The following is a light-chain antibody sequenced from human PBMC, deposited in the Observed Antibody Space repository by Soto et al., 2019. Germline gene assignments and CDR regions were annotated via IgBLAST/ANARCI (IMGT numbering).Light chain of an antibody. J-gene: IGLJ2*01. CDR1: SGHSSYA. CDR3: QTWGTGTGVV. CDR2: LNSDGSH. V-gene: IGLV4-69*01. Sequence: VLTQSPSASASLGASVKLTCTLSSGHSSYAIAWHQQQPEKGPRYLMKLNSDGSHSKGDGIPDRFSGSSSGAERYLTISSLQSEDEADYYCQTWGTGTGVVFGGGTKLTVL.